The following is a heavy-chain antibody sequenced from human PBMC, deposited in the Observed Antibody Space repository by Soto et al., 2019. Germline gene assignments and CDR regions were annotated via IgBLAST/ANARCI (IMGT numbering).Heavy chain of an antibody. Sequence: EVQLVESGGALVQLGGSLRLSCAAPGLTFGNCGMNWVGQTPGKGLEWVSYISDSGATKHYADSVKGRFTISRDNGKDSLYLQMNSLRDEDTAVYFCARCSRNSCYSYGVDVWGQGATVTVSS. D-gene: IGHD2-15*01. CDR3: ARCSRNSCYSYGVDV. CDR1: GLTFGNCG. J-gene: IGHJ6*02. V-gene: IGHV3-48*02. CDR2: ISDSGATK.